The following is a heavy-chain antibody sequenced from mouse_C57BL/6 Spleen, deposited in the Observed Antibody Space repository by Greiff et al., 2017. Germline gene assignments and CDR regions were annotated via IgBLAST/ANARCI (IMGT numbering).Heavy chain of an antibody. V-gene: IGHV5-12*01. CDR3: ARRGLKGYCDV. D-gene: IGHD1-3*01. Sequence: EVQRVESGGGLVQPGGSLKLSCAASGFTFSDYYMYWVRQTPETRLERVAYISNGGGSTYYPDPVKGRFTISRDNAKNTLYLQMRRMQSEDTAMYYCARRGLKGYCDVWGTEPTVTAPS. CDR1: GFTFSDYY. CDR2: ISNGGGST. J-gene: IGHJ1*03.